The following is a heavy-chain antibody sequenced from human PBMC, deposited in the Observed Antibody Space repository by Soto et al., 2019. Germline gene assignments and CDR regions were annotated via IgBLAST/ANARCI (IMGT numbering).Heavy chain of an antibody. D-gene: IGHD2-8*01. CDR1: GYTFSGYS. CDR2: ISGYNGNT. J-gene: IGHJ6*02. Sequence: GASVKVSCKASGYTFSGYSITWVRQAPGQGLEWMGRISGYNGNTNYARTLRGRLTLTTDTSTSTAYMELRSLTSDDTAVYYCARDVFCGVASGCPDMDVWGHGTTVTDSS. V-gene: IGHV1-18*04. CDR3: ARDVFCGVASGCPDMDV.